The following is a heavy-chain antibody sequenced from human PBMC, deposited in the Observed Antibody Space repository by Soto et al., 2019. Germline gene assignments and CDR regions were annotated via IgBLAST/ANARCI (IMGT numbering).Heavy chain of an antibody. J-gene: IGHJ6*02. CDR2: IMPIFGTP. V-gene: IGHV1-69*12. CDR1: GGTFSSYA. CDR3: ARDKDRPQLGGNYYYIMDV. Sequence: QVQLVQSGSEVKKPGSSVKVSCKASGGTFSSYAISWVRQVPGQGLEWMGGIMPIFGTPDYAQKFQGRVTIIADESTSIAYMELSSLRSADTGVYYCARDKDRPQLGGNYYYIMDVWGQGTTVTVSS. D-gene: IGHD3-3*02.